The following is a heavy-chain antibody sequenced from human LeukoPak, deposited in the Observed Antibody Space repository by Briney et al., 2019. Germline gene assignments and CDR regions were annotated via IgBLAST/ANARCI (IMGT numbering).Heavy chain of an antibody. D-gene: IGHD2-2*01. CDR1: GFTFSSYA. CDR3: AKSEIVVVPAAIGKYYFDY. Sequence: PGGSLRLSCAASGFTFSSYAMSWVRQAPGKGLEWVSAISGSGGSTYYADSVKGRFAISRDNSKNTLYLQMNSLRAEDTDVYYCAKSEIVVVPAAIGKYYFDYWGQGTLVTVSS. V-gene: IGHV3-23*01. CDR2: ISGSGGST. J-gene: IGHJ4*02.